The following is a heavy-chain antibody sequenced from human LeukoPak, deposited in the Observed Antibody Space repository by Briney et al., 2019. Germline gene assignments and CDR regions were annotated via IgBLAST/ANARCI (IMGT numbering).Heavy chain of an antibody. CDR2: INHSGST. J-gene: IGHJ6*03. D-gene: IGHD4-11*01. CDR1: GGSFSGYY. V-gene: IGHV4-34*01. Sequence: SETLSLTCAVYGGSFSGYYWSWIRQPPGKGLEWNGEINHSGSTNYNPSLKSRVTISVDTSKNQFSLKLSSVTAADTAVYYCASIHSTSRYYYYYMDVWGKGTTVTVSS. CDR3: ASIHSTSRYYYYYMDV.